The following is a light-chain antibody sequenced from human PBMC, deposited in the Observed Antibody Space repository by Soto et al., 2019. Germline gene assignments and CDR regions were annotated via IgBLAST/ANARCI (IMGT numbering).Light chain of an antibody. Sequence: QSVLTQPPSASGTPGQRVTISCSGSSSNIGSSYVYWYQQLPGTAPKLLIYRNNQRPSGVPDRFSGSKSGTSASLAISGLRSEDEADYYCAAWDDSLSGYVFGTGTRSP. CDR3: AAWDDSLSGYV. J-gene: IGLJ1*01. CDR1: SSNIGSSY. CDR2: RNN. V-gene: IGLV1-47*01.